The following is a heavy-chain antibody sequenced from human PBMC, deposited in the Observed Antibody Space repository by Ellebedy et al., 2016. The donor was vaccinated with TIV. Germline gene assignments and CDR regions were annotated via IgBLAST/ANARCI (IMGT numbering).Heavy chain of an antibody. J-gene: IGHJ6*02. CDR3: AKNSGSSAYHVLDV. V-gene: IGHV3-23*01. CDR1: GFTFSSNA. D-gene: IGHD3-10*01. CDR2: ISGSGNNT. Sequence: GGSLGLSCAASGFTFSSNAMSWVRQAPGKGLEWVSVISGSGNNTYYGGSVKGRFTISRGTSKNTLYLQMNSLRADDTAIYYCAKNSGSSAYHVLDVWGQGTTVTVSS.